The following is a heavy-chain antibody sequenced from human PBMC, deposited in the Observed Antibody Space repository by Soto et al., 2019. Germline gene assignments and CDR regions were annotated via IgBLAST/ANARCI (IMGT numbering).Heavy chain of an antibody. CDR1: GFTFSSYS. CDR3: ARDADDAFDI. CDR2: ISSSSSYI. V-gene: IGHV3-21*01. Sequence: GGSLRLSCAASGFTFSSYSMNWVRQAPGKGLEWVSSISSSSSYIYYADSVKGRVTISRDNAKNSLYLQMNSLRAEDTAVYYCARDADDAFDIWGQGTMVTVSS. J-gene: IGHJ3*02.